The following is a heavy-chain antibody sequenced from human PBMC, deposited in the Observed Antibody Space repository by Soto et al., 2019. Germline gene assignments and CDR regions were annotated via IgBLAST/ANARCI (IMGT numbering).Heavy chain of an antibody. Sequence: EVQLVESGGDLVKPGGSLRLSCAASGFIFSQALFHWVRQPPGKGLELVGRVKNNGGATDYDASVKGRYTISRDDSKDTVYQQMSSLRTEHPAIYYCAADLGPAYDSNNWFDHCGEGTLVTVSS. CDR2: VKNNGGAT. CDR3: AADLGPAYDSNNWFDH. V-gene: IGHV3-15*07. D-gene: IGHD2-21*01. J-gene: IGHJ5*02. CDR1: GFIFSQAL.